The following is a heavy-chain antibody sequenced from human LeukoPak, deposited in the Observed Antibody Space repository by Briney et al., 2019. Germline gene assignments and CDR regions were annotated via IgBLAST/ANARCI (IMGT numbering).Heavy chain of an antibody. CDR3: ARGVGAGDFDL. CDR2: LNSDGSSP. CDR1: GFTFSSHW. J-gene: IGHJ2*01. V-gene: IGHV3-74*01. Sequence: GGSLRLSCAASGFTFSSHWMHWVRQAPGKGLVWVSHLNSDGSSPRYADSVKGRFTISRDNAKNTLYLQMNSLRAEDTAVYYCARGVGAGDFDLWGRGTLVTVSS. D-gene: IGHD4/OR15-4a*01.